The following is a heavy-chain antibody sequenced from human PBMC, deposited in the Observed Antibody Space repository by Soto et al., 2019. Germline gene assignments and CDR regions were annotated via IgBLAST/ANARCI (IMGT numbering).Heavy chain of an antibody. Sequence: QVQLVQSGAEVKKPGSSVKVSCKASGGTFSSYAISWVRQSPGQGLEWMGGIIPIFGTANYAQKFQGRVTITADDSTRKAYMELSSLRSEDTAVYYCARVGVGATTHDAFDIWGQGTMVPVSS. CDR3: ARVGVGATTHDAFDI. V-gene: IGHV1-69*01. J-gene: IGHJ3*02. CDR2: IIPIFGTA. CDR1: GGTFSSYA. D-gene: IGHD1-26*01.